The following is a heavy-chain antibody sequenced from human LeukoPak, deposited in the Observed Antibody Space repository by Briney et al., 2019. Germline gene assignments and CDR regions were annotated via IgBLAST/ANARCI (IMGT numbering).Heavy chain of an antibody. CDR1: GYTFNSYS. J-gene: IGHJ6*02. CDR2: ISTYNGNT. V-gene: IGHV1-18*01. D-gene: IGHD3-10*01. Sequence: ASVKVSCKASGYTFNSYSVSWVRQAPGQGLEWMGWISTYNGNTNYSQKLQGRVTMTRDTSTSTVYMELSSLRSEDTAVYYCAREGLWFGEFPLYYYYYGMDVWGQGTTVTVSS. CDR3: AREGLWFGEFPLYYYYYGMDV.